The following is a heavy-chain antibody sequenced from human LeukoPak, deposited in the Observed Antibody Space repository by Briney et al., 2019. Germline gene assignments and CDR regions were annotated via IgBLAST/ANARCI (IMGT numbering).Heavy chain of an antibody. Sequence: PGGSLRLSCAASRFTFSNYWIHWVRQVPGKGLVWVSRINPAGNYRNYADSVEGRFTISRDNARNTVYLQMNSLRAEDTALFYCVRDWDHYDFDSWGQGTLVIVSS. V-gene: IGHV3-74*01. CDR2: INPAGNYR. CDR1: RFTFSNYW. J-gene: IGHJ5*01. D-gene: IGHD3-3*01. CDR3: VRDWDHYDFDS.